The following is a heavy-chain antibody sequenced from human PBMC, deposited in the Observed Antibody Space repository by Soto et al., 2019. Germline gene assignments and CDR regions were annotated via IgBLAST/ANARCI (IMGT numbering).Heavy chain of an antibody. CDR1: GYTFTSYG. CDR3: ARALATMIVSGRGAFDI. D-gene: IGHD3-22*01. J-gene: IGHJ3*02. V-gene: IGHV1-18*04. CDR2: ISAYNGTT. Sequence: ASVKVSCKASGYTFTSYGISWVRQAPGQGLEWMGWISAYNGTTNYAQKLQGRVTMTTDTSTSTAYMELRSLRSDDTAVYYCARALATMIVSGRGAFDIWGQGTMVTVSS.